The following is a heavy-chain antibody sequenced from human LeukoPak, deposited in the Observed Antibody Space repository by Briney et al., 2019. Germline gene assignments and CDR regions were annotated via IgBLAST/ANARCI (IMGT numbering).Heavy chain of an antibody. CDR1: GFTFGSCW. J-gene: IGHJ4*02. Sequence: PGGSLRLSCAASGFTFGSCWMNWVRQTPGKGLEWVANINQDGRQKFYVASVKGRFTISRDNATNSLYLQMNSLRAEATAVSYCRCRWDYWGQGTLVTVSP. V-gene: IGHV3-7*01. D-gene: IGHD4-23*01. CDR2: INQDGRQK. CDR3: RCRWDY.